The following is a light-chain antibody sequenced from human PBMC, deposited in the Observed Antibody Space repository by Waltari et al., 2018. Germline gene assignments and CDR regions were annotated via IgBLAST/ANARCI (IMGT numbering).Light chain of an antibody. CDR2: RNQ. CDR3: QSYDANLSGWV. V-gene: IGLV1-40*01. CDR1: RSNIGAVYD. J-gene: IGLJ3*02. Sequence: QSVLTQPPSVSGAPGQRVNISCTGSRSNIGAVYDVQWYQQIPGTAPKVLIYRNQKRPSGVPDRFSGSKSGTSASLAITGLQAEDEADYYCQSYDANLSGWVFGGGTKVTV.